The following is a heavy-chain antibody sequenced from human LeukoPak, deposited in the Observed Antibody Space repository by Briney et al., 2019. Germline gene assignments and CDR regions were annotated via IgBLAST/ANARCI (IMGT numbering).Heavy chain of an antibody. J-gene: IGHJ4*02. CDR1: GFSFSNYW. D-gene: IGHD2-2*01. CDR3: ATVPAGHYFDY. Sequence: GGSLRLSCAGSGFSFSNYWMTWVRQAPGEGLEWVANIKQDGSDKYYVDSVKGRFTISRDNAKNSLYLQMNSLRAEDTAVYYCATVPAGHYFDYGGQGTLVIVSS. CDR2: IKQDGSDK. V-gene: IGHV3-7*01.